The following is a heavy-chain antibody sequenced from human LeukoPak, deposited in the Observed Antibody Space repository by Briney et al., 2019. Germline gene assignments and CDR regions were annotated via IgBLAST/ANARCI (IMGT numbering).Heavy chain of an antibody. CDR3: AREASSGWYDY. CDR2: ISGGGDIT. CDR1: GFTFNTFS. D-gene: IGHD6-19*01. V-gene: IGHV3-23*01. Sequence: GGSLRLSCAASGFTFNTFSMSWVRQAPGKGLEWVSVISGGGDITYYADSEKGRFTISRDNSKNTLFLQMNSLRAEDTALYYCAREASSGWYDYWGQGTLVTVSS. J-gene: IGHJ4*02.